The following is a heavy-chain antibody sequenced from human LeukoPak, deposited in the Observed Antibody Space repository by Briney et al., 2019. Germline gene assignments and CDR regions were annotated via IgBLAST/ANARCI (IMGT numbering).Heavy chain of an antibody. CDR3: ARDYGGSSPFDY. V-gene: IGHV3-21*01. CDR1: GFTFSNYD. J-gene: IGHJ4*02. Sequence: GGSLRLSCVASGFTFSNYDMNWVRQAPGKGLEWVSFISSSSSYIYYADSVKGRFTISRDNAKKSLYLQMNSLRAEDTAVYYCARDYGGSSPFDYWGQGTLVTVSS. D-gene: IGHD4-23*01. CDR2: ISSSSSYI.